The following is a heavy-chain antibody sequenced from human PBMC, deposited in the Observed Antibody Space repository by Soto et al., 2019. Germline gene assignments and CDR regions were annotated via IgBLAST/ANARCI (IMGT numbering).Heavy chain of an antibody. CDR2: INAGNGNT. D-gene: IGHD3-3*01. V-gene: IGHV1-3*01. J-gene: IGHJ6*02. CDR1: GYTFTSYA. CDR3: GRVHVPVFLSGYYTSGINPYYYYGMDV. Sequence: GASVKVSCKASGYTFTSYAMHWVRQAPGQRLEWMGWINAGNGNTKYSQKIQGRVTITRDTSASTAYMEMSSLRTEDTAVNYCGRVHVPVFLSGYYTSGINPYYYYGMDVWGQGTTVTVSS.